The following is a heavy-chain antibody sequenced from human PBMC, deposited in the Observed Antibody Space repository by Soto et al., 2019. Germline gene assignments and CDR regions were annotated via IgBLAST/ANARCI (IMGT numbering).Heavy chain of an antibody. V-gene: IGHV4-34*01. D-gene: IGHD1-26*01. J-gene: IGHJ3*02. Sequence: PSEPMSHTWGVYYGSSSGYYGRWISKTQRKGLEWIGEINHSGSTNYNPSLKSRVTISVDTSKNQFSLKLSSVTAADTAVYYCARVTRIVGATTPVSDASDIWGHGTIVTVSS. CDR3: ARVTRIVGATTPVSDASDI. CDR1: YGSSSGYY. CDR2: INHSGST.